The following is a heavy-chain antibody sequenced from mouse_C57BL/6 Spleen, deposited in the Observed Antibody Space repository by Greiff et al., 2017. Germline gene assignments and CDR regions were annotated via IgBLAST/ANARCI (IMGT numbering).Heavy chain of an antibody. CDR3: AMNYGSSPSYWYFDV. D-gene: IGHD1-1*01. V-gene: IGHV1-74*01. CDR2: IHPSDSDT. Sequence: QVQLQQPGAELVKPGASVKVSCKASGYTFTSYWMHWVKQRPGQGLEWIGRIHPSDSDTNYNQKFKGKATLTVDKSSSTAYMQLRSLTSEDSAVYDCAMNYGSSPSYWYFDVWGTGTTVTVSS. CDR1: GYTFTSYW. J-gene: IGHJ1*03.